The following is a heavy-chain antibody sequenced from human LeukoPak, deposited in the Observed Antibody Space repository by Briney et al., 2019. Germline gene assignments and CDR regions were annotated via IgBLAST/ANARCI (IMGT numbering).Heavy chain of an antibody. CDR1: GGSISSGDYY. CDR3: ARNNEYYFDY. J-gene: IGHJ4*02. Sequence: SQTLSLTCTVSGGSISSGDYYWSWVRQPRGKGLEWIGYIYYSGSTYYNPSLKSRVTISLDTSKNQFSLKLSSVTAADTDVYYCARNNEYYFDYWGQGTLVTVSS. V-gene: IGHV4-30-4*08. D-gene: IGHD1/OR15-1a*01. CDR2: IYYSGST.